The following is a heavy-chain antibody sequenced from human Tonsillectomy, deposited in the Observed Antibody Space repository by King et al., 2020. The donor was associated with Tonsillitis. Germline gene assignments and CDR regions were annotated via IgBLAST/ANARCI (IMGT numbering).Heavy chain of an antibody. J-gene: IGHJ6*02. CDR2: VIPHSGTA. V-gene: IGHV1-69*01. D-gene: IGHD6-19*01. CDR1: GGTFSRYA. Sequence: VQLVESGAEVKKPGASLKVSCKASGGTFSRYAISWVRQAPGQGLEWMGGVIPHSGTANYAQQFQGRVTMTADASTRTVYMELSGLISEDTAVYYCATFGSAALTSRGALDVWGQGTMVTVSS. CDR3: ATFGSAALTSRGALDV.